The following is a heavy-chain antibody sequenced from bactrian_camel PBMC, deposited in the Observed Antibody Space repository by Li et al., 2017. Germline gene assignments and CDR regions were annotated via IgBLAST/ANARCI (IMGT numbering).Heavy chain of an antibody. CDR2: IRRSGGET. Sequence: QVQLVESGGGSVQAGGSLRLSCVASGTTSSRYCLGWYRLPPGRAPAEREGIAAIRRSGGETWYAGSVKGRFTISQDTVRYTVYLQMNSLKPEDTAMYYCWADFGRRRGPGGYFGQGTQVTVS. D-gene: IGHD2*01. V-gene: IGHV3-3*01. CDR1: GTTSSRYC. J-gene: IGHJ4*01.